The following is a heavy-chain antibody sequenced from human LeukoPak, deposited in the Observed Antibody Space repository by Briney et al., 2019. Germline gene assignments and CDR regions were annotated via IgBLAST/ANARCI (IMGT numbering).Heavy chain of an antibody. CDR1: GFTFTGSA. CDR3: TRHLLDPGNLGYYYYMDV. V-gene: IGHV3-73*01. CDR2: IRSKANSYAT. D-gene: IGHD2-15*01. J-gene: IGHJ6*03. Sequence: GGSLKLSCAASGFTFTGSAMHSVRQAPGKGLEWVGRIRSKANSYATAYAASVKGRFTVSSDDSKNTAYLQMNSLKTEDSAVYYYTRHLLDPGNLGYYYYMDVWRKGTRLTVSS.